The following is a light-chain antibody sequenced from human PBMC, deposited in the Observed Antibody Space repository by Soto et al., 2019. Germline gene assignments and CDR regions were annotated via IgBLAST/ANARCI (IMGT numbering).Light chain of an antibody. CDR3: HQSYISPYT. CDR1: KTISDY. J-gene: IGKJ2*01. V-gene: IGKV1-39*01. CDR2: SAS. Sequence: DMQMTQSPSSLSASVGARATITCRPSKTISDYLEWYQLKPGKAPKLLIYSASRLGDGVPSRFSGSASGTAFTLTISSLQPEDFATYYCHQSYISPYTFGQGTNVEIK.